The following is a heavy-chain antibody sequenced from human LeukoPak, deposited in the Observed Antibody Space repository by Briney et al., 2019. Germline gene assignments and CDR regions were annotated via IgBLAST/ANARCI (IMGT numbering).Heavy chain of an antibody. CDR3: AREGDLESFDY. CDR1: GFTLSSYW. Sequence: GGSLRLSCAASGFTLSSYWVRWLRQAPGRGREWVDNIKQDGSEKYYVDSVKGRFTISRDNAKNSLYLQMNSLRAEDTAVDYCAREGDLESFDYWGQGTLVTVSS. J-gene: IGHJ4*02. V-gene: IGHV3-7*01. CDR2: IKQDGSEK. D-gene: IGHD2-21*02.